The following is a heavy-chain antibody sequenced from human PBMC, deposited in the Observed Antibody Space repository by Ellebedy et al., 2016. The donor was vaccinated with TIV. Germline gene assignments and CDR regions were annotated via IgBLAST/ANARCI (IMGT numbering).Heavy chain of an antibody. J-gene: IGHJ6*02. V-gene: IGHV4-59*08. CDR1: GGSISSYY. Sequence: MPGGSLRLSCTVSGGSISSYYWSWIRQPPGKGLEWIGYIYYSGSTNYNPSLKSRVTISVDTSKNQFSLKLSSVTAADTAVYYCARQGAYYYSGMDVWGQGTTVTVSS. CDR2: IYYSGST. CDR3: ARQGAYYYSGMDV.